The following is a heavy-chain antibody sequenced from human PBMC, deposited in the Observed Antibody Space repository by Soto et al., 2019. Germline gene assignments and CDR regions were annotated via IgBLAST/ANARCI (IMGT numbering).Heavy chain of an antibody. CDR3: ARSPTVVTQYYYYGMDV. J-gene: IGHJ6*02. Sequence: GESLKISCKGSGYSFTSYWISWVRQMPGKGLEWMGRIDPSDSYTNYSPSFQGHVTISADKSISTAYLQWSSLKASDTAMYYCARSPTVVTQYYYYGMDVWGQGTTVTVSS. D-gene: IGHD4-17*01. CDR2: IDPSDSYT. CDR1: GYSFTSYW. V-gene: IGHV5-10-1*01.